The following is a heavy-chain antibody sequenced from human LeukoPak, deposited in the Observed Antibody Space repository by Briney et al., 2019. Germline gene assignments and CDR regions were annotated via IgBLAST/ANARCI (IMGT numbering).Heavy chain of an antibody. CDR2: ISSSSIYI. CDR3: AREVDNTMIP. CDR1: GFTFSSYS. J-gene: IGHJ5*02. Sequence: GSLRLSCAASGFTFSSYSMNWVRQAPGKGLEWVSSISSSSIYIYYADSVKGRFTISRDNAKNSLYMQMNSLRAEDTAVYYCAREVDNTMIPWGQGTLVTVSS. D-gene: IGHD3-22*01. V-gene: IGHV3-21*01.